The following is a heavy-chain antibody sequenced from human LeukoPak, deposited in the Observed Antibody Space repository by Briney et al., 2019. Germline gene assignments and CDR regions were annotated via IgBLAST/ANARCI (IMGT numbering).Heavy chain of an antibody. CDR2: ISSSGSYI. D-gene: IGHD6-6*01. J-gene: IGHJ3*02. CDR1: GFTFSSYS. V-gene: IGHV3-21*01. Sequence: GGSLRLSCAASGFTFSSYSMNWVRQAPGKGLEWVSSISSSGSYIYYADSVKGRFTISRDNAKNSLYLQMNSLRAEDTAVYYCARDNQLVRAFDIWGQGTMVTVSS. CDR3: ARDNQLVRAFDI.